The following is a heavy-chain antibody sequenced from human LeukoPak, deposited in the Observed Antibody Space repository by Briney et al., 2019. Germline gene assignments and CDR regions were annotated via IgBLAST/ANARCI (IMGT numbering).Heavy chain of an antibody. J-gene: IGHJ4*02. CDR1: GFTFSNYA. CDR2: ISYDGSNK. V-gene: IGHV3-30-3*01. D-gene: IGHD3-10*01. CDR3: ARDRAGRFATYYFDY. Sequence: GGSLRLSYAASGFTFSNYAMHWVRQAPGKGLEWVAVISYDGSNKYYADSVKGRFTISRDNSKNTLNLQMNSLRAEDTAVYYCARDRAGRFATYYFDYWGQGTLVTVSS.